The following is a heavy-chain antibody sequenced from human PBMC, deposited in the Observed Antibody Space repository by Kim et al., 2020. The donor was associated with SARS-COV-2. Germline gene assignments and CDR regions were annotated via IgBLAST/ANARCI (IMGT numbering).Heavy chain of an antibody. CDR1: GGTFSSYA. D-gene: IGHD3-10*01. V-gene: IGHV1-69*06. CDR2: INPIFVTP. Sequence: SVKVSCKASGGTFSSYAISWVRQAPGQGLEWMGGINPIFVTPNYAQQFQGRVTITADKSTSTAYMELSSLRSEDTAVYYCASSLYYYGSGSYPYYYYGMDVWGQGTTVTVSS. J-gene: IGHJ6*02. CDR3: ASSLYYYGSGSYPYYYYGMDV.